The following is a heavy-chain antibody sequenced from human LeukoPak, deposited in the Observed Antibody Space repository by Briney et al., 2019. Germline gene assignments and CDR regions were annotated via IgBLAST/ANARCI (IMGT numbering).Heavy chain of an antibody. CDR2: IGAYNGNT. CDR3: ARLESGYDYGPVDY. D-gene: IGHD5-12*01. CDR1: GYTFTSYG. V-gene: IGHV1-18*04. J-gene: IGHJ4*02. Sequence: ASVKVSCKASGYTFTSYGISWVLQAPGQGLEWMGWIGAYNGNTNYAQKLQGRVTMTTDTSTSTAYMELRSLRSDDTAVYYCARLESGYDYGPVDYWGQGTLVTVSS.